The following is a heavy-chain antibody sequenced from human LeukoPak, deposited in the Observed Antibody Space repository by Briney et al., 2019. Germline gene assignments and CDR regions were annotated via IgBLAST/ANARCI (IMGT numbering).Heavy chain of an antibody. V-gene: IGHV4-31*03. J-gene: IGHJ4*02. CDR1: GGSISSGGYY. CDR3: VRNSNDYSYFDY. CDR2: IYYSGTT. Sequence: SETLSLTCTVSGGSISSGGYYWSWIRQHPGKGLEWIGYIYYSGTTYYNPSLESRVTISVDTSKNQFSLKLSSVTAADTAVYYCVRNSNDYSYFDYWGQGTLVTVSS. D-gene: IGHD3-22*01.